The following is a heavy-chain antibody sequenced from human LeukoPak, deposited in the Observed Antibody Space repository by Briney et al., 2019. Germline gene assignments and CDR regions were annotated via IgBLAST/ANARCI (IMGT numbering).Heavy chain of an antibody. CDR2: FDPEGGET. Sequence: ASVKVSCKISGYTLTELSMHWVRQAPGKGLEWMGGFDPEGGETIYAQKFQGRVTMTEDTSTDTAYMELSSLRSEDTAVYYCASAGDYSLTRNYFDYWGQGTLVTVSS. V-gene: IGHV1-24*01. D-gene: IGHD2-15*01. J-gene: IGHJ4*02. CDR1: GYTLTELS. CDR3: ASAGDYSLTRNYFDY.